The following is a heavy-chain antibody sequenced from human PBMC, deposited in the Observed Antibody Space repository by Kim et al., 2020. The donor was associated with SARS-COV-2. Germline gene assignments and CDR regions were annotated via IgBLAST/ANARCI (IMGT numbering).Heavy chain of an antibody. J-gene: IGHJ4*02. D-gene: IGHD6-13*01. Sequence: GGSLRLSCAASGFTFNNAWMNWVRQAPGKGLDWVGRIKSKTDDVTTDYGVPVKGRFTISRDDSKNTLYLQMNSLKTEDTAVYYCTTSPYGSSSSWSRVDYWGQGTLVTVSS. V-gene: IGHV3-15*01. CDR1: GFTFNNAW. CDR2: IKSKTDDVTT. CDR3: TTSPYGSSSSWSRVDY.